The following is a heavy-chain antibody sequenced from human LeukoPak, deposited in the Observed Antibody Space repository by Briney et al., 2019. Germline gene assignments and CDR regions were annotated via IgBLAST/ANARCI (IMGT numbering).Heavy chain of an antibody. Sequence: GGSLRLSCAASGFTFSSYLMSWVRQAPGKGLEWVANIKQDGSEKYYVDSVKGRFTISRDNAKNSLYLQMNSLRAEDTAVYYCARDAGYCSGGSCSDLFDYWGQGTLVTVSS. CDR2: IKQDGSEK. CDR1: GFTFSSYL. D-gene: IGHD2-15*01. J-gene: IGHJ4*02. V-gene: IGHV3-7*01. CDR3: ARDAGYCSGGSCSDLFDY.